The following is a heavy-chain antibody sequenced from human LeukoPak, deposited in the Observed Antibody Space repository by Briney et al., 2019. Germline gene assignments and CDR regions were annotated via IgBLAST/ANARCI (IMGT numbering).Heavy chain of an antibody. V-gene: IGHV1-58*01. CDR1: GFTFTSSA. CDR2: IVVGSGNT. J-gene: IGHJ4*02. D-gene: IGHD6-19*01. CDR3: ARNSGWPYFDY. Sequence: SVKVSCKASGFTFTSSAVQWVRQARGQRLEWIGWIVVGSGNTNYAQKFQERVTITRDMSTSTAYMELSSLRAEDTAIYYCARNSGWPYFDYWGQGTLVTVSS.